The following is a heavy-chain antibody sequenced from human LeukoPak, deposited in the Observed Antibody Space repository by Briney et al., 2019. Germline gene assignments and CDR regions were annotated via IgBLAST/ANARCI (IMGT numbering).Heavy chain of an antibody. CDR2: ISYDGSNK. CDR3: AKGGRYYDSSGYLPNYYFDY. CDR1: GFTFSSYG. V-gene: IGHV3-30*18. Sequence: PGRSLRLSCAASGFTFSSYGMHWVRQAPGKGLEWVAVISYDGSNKYYADSVKGRFIISRDNSKNTLYLQMNSLRAEDTAVYYCAKGGRYYDSSGYLPNYYFDYWGQGTLVTVSS. J-gene: IGHJ4*02. D-gene: IGHD3-22*01.